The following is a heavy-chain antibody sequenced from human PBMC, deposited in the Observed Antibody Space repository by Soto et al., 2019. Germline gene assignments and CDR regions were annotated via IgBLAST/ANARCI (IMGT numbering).Heavy chain of an antibody. J-gene: IGHJ6*02. CDR3: AKGPTADYYYYYGMDV. CDR2: ISGSGGST. CDR1: GFTFSSYA. Sequence: GGSLRLSCAASGFTFSSYAMSWVRQAPGKGLEWVSAISGSGGSTYYADSVKGRFTISRDNSKNTLYLQMNSLRAEDTAVYYCAKGPTADYYYYYGMDVWGQGTTVTVSS. V-gene: IGHV3-23*01.